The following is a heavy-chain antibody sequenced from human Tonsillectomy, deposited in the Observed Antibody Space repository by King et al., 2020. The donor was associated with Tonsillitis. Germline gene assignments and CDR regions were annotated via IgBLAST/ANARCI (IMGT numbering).Heavy chain of an antibody. Sequence: VQLVESGAEVKKPGASVKVSCKASGYTFTSHSMHWVRQAPGQGLEWMGIINPSAGSTIYAQKFQGRVTMTRDTSTRKVYMELSSLSVEDTAVYYCARDTEYNWNDPSYWFDPWGQGTLVTVSS. J-gene: IGHJ5*02. V-gene: IGHV1-46*01. CDR3: ARDTEYNWNDPSYWFDP. CDR1: GYTFTSHS. CDR2: INPSAGST. D-gene: IGHD1-20*01.